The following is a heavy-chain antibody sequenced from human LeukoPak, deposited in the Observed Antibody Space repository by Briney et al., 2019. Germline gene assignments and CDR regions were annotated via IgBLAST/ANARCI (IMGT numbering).Heavy chain of an antibody. Sequence: GGSLRLSCAASGFTVSSNYMSWVRQAPGKGLEWLSSISGSGGSTYYADSVKGRFTISRESSRSTLYLQVNSLRVEDTAVYYCATLLRITTSRGPFDYWGQGALVTVSS. D-gene: IGHD3-3*01. CDR3: ATLLRITTSRGPFDY. V-gene: IGHV3-23*01. CDR2: ISGSGGST. J-gene: IGHJ4*02. CDR1: GFTVSSNY.